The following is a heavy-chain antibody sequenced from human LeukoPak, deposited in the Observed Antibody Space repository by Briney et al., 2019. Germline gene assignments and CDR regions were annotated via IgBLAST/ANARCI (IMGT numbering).Heavy chain of an antibody. CDR3: ASPERVWGTYPLN. Sequence: GRSLRLSCAASGFTFDDYAMHWVRQSPGKGLEWVAFIRYDGSNKYYADSVKGRFTISRDNSINTLYLRMNSLRTEDTAVYYCASPERVWGTYPLNWGQGTLVTVSS. CDR2: IRYDGSNK. CDR1: GFTFDDYA. V-gene: IGHV3-30*02. J-gene: IGHJ4*01. D-gene: IGHD3-16*02.